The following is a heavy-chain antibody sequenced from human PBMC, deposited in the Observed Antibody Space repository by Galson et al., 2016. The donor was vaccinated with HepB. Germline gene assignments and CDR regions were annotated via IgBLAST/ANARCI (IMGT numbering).Heavy chain of an antibody. J-gene: IGHJ5*02. CDR2: ISGYNENT. V-gene: IGHV1-18*01. Sequence: SVKVSCKASGYSFTSYGITWIRQAPGQGLEWVAWISGYNENTHYAQKLQGRVTLTTDTSTSTAYMELRSLRSDDTAVYYCAGVSVDFWGDYYDYDHWGQGTLVTVSS. CDR3: AGVSVDFWGDYYDYDH. CDR1: GYSFTSYG. D-gene: IGHD3-3*01.